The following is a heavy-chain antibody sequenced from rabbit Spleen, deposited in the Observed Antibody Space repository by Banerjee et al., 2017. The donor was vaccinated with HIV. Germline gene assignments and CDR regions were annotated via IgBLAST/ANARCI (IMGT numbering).Heavy chain of an antibody. CDR1: GFSFSSSYW. V-gene: IGHV1S40*01. CDR2: IYAGDGNT. D-gene: IGHD8-1*01. CDR3: AKDTGSSFSSYGMDL. Sequence: QSLEESGGDLVKPGASLTLTCTASGFSFSSSYWICWVRQAPGKGLEWIACIYAGDGNTYYASWAKGRFTISRSTSLNTVTLQMTSLTAADTATYFCAKDTGSSFSSYGMDLWGQGTLVTVS. J-gene: IGHJ6*01.